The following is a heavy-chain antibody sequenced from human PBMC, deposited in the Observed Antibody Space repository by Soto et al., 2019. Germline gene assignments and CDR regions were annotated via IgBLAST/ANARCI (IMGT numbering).Heavy chain of an antibody. Sequence: GGSLRLSCAASGCTFSSYAMSWVRQAPGKGLEWVSAISGSGGSTYYADSVNGRFTISRDKSKNTLYLQMNRLRAEDTAVYYCAKDMGVDGSNSFYIWGQGTMVTVSS. CDR2: ISGSGGST. D-gene: IGHD3-16*01. CDR3: AKDMGVDGSNSFYI. CDR1: GCTFSSYA. V-gene: IGHV3-23*01. J-gene: IGHJ3*02.